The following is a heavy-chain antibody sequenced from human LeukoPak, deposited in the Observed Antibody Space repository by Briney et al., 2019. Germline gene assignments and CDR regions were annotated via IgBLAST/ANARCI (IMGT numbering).Heavy chain of an antibody. D-gene: IGHD6-19*01. CDR2: TYPGDSNT. CDR3: VRHPQRSGWSHFDY. Sequence: GESLKISYKVSGYSFTAYWIGWVRQMPGMGLEWVAITYPGDSNTVYSPSFQGQVTISADTSISTAYLQWNSLRASDTAMYFCVRHPQRSGWSHFDYWGQGTLVTVSP. J-gene: IGHJ4*02. V-gene: IGHV5-51*01. CDR1: GYSFTAYW.